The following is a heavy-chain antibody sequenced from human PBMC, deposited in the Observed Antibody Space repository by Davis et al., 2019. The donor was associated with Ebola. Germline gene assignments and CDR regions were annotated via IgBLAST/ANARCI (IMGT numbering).Heavy chain of an antibody. CDR2: INPSGGST. D-gene: IGHD1-14*01. V-gene: IGHV1-46*01. Sequence: ASVKVSCKASGYTFTSYYMHWVRQAPGQGLEWMGIINPSGGSTSYAQKFQGRVTMTRDTSTSTVYMEVSSLRSEDTAVYYCAREITGAPVAFDIWGQGTMVTVSS. CDR3: AREITGAPVAFDI. CDR1: GYTFTSYY. J-gene: IGHJ3*02.